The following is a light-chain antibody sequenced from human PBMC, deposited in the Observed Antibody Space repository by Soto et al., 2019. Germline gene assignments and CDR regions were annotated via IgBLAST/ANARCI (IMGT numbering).Light chain of an antibody. J-gene: IGKJ1*01. CDR2: DAS. CDR1: QSVSRY. V-gene: IGKV3-11*01. Sequence: EIVLTQSPATLSLSPGERATLSCRASQSVSRYLAWYQQKPGQAPRLLIYDASNRATGIPARFSGSGSGTDFTLTISSLEPEDFAVYYCQQRSSWPWTFGQGTK. CDR3: QQRSSWPWT.